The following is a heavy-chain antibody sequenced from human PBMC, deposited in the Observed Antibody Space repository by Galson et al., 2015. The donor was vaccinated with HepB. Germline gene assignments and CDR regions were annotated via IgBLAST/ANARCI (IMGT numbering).Heavy chain of an antibody. D-gene: IGHD3-22*01. CDR1: GFTFSSYS. CDR3: ARGEAYYYDSSGYYDFDY. CDR2: ISSSSSYI. Sequence: SLRLSCAASGFTFSSYSMNWVRQAPGKGLEWVSSISSSSSYIYYADSVKGRFTISRDNAKNSLYLQMNSLRAEDTAVYYCARGEAYYYDSSGYYDFDYWGQGTLVTVSS. V-gene: IGHV3-21*01. J-gene: IGHJ4*02.